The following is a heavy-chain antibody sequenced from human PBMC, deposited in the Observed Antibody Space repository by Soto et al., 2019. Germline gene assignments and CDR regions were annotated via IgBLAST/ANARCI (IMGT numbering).Heavy chain of an antibody. CDR3: AKGTTGGSVSMDV. Sequence: EVQLLESGGGLVQPGGSLRLSCAASGFTFSSYAMSWVRQAPGKGLEWVSAISGSGGSTYYADCVKGRFTISRDNSKNTLYLQMNSLRAEDTAVYYCAKGTTGGSVSMDVWRKGTTVTVSS. V-gene: IGHV3-23*01. CDR2: ISGSGGST. J-gene: IGHJ6*03. D-gene: IGHD1-1*01. CDR1: GFTFSSYA.